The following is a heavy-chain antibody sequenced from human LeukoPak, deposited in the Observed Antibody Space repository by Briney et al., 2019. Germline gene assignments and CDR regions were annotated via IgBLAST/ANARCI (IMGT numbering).Heavy chain of an antibody. CDR1: GFTFSNYW. CDR2: IKQDGSEK. Sequence: GGSLRLSCAASGFTFSNYWMSWVRQAPGKGLEWVANIKQDGSEKYYVDSVKGRFTISRDNAKNSLYLQMNSLRAEDTAVYYCARGYYDSSGWGNFDYWGQGTLVTVSS. D-gene: IGHD3-22*01. CDR3: ARGYYDSSGWGNFDY. J-gene: IGHJ4*02. V-gene: IGHV3-7*01.